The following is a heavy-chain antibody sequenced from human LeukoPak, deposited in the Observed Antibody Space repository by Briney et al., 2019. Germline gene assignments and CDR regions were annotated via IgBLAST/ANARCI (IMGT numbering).Heavy chain of an antibody. CDR3: ARSTPAAFDYYDSSGPGGYFDY. CDR1: GGSISSSSFY. J-gene: IGHJ4*02. Sequence: SETLSLTCTVSGGSISSSSFYWGRIRQPPGKGLEWAGSIYYSGSTYYNPSLKSRATISVDTSKNQSSVKLSSVTAADTAVYYCARSTPAAFDYYDSSGPGGYFDYWGQGTLVTVSS. D-gene: IGHD3-22*01. V-gene: IGHV4-39*01. CDR2: IYYSGST.